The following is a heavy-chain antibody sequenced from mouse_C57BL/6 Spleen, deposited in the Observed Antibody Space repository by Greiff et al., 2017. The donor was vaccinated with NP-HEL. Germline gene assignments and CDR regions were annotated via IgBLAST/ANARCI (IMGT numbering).Heavy chain of an antibody. V-gene: IGHV1-9*01. CDR1: GYTFTGYW. D-gene: IGHD3-2*02. J-gene: IGHJ4*01. CDR3: ERVDTAQATLYAMDY. Sequence: QVHVKQSGAELMKPGASVKLSCKATGYTFTGYWIEWVKQRPGHGLEWIGEILPGSGSTNYNEKFKGKATFTADTSSNTAYMQLSSLTTEDSAIFNCERVDTAQATLYAMDYWGQGTSVTVAS. CDR2: ILPGSGST.